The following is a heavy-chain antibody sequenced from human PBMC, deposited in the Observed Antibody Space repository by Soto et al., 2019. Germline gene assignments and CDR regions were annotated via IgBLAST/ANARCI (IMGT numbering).Heavy chain of an antibody. V-gene: IGHV3-23*01. D-gene: IGHD3-10*01. Sequence: GGSLRLSCAASGFTFSSYAMSWVRQAPGKGLEWVSAISGSGGSTYYADSVKGRFTISRDNSKNTLYLQINSLRAGDTAVYYCASLWFGELLYYCYGMDVWGQGTTVTVSS. CDR3: ASLWFGELLYYCYGMDV. J-gene: IGHJ6*02. CDR2: ISGSGGST. CDR1: GFTFSSYA.